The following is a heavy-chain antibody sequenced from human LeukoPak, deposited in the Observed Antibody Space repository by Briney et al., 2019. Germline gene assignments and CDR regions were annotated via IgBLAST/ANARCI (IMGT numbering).Heavy chain of an antibody. D-gene: IGHD3-3*01. V-gene: IGHV4-39*01. CDR1: GGSISSSSYY. CDR2: IYDSGST. Sequence: PSETLSLTCTVSGGSISSSSYYWGWIRQPPGKGREWLVSIYDSGSTYYNPSLKSRVTISVDTSKNQFSLKLSSVTAADTAVYYCARASGYDFWSGYYIGYWGQGTLVTVSS. J-gene: IGHJ4*02. CDR3: ARASGYDFWSGYYIGY.